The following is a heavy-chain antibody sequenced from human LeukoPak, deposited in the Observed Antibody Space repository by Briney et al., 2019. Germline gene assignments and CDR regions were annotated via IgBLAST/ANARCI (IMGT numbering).Heavy chain of an antibody. CDR3: ARGTGRLLWFGEHPLGMDV. D-gene: IGHD3-10*01. V-gene: IGHV3-7*01. CDR2: IKLDVSET. Sequence: GGSLRLSCAASGFTFSSYWMTWVRQAPGKGLEWVANIKLDVSETYYVDSVRGRFTISRDNTKNSLYLQMDSLRAEDTAVYYCARGTGRLLWFGEHPLGMDVWGQGTTVTVSS. J-gene: IGHJ6*02. CDR1: GFTFSSYW.